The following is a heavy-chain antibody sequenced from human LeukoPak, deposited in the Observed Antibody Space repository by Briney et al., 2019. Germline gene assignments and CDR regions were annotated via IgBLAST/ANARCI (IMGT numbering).Heavy chain of an antibody. CDR2: IIPIFGTA. CDR3: ARGAGSSGWYGAAYYYGMDV. CDR1: GGTFSSYA. V-gene: IGHV1-69*01. Sequence: SVKVSCKASGGTFSSYAISWVRQAPGQGLEWMGGIIPIFGTANYAQKFQGRVTITADESTSTAYMERSSLRSEDTAVYYCARGAGSSGWYGAAYYYGMDVWGKGTTVTVSS. J-gene: IGHJ6*04. D-gene: IGHD6-19*01.